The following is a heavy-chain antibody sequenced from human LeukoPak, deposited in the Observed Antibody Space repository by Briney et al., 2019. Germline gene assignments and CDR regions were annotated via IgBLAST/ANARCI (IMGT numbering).Heavy chain of an antibody. CDR1: GGSISSYY. J-gene: IGHJ6*03. V-gene: IGHV4-59*01. CDR3: ARLRDYYYMDV. CDR2: IYYSGST. Sequence: PSETLSLTCTVSGGSISSYYWSWIRQPPGKGLEWIGYIYYSGSTNYNPSLKSRVTISVDTSKNQFPLKLSSVTAADTAVYYCARLRDYYYMDVWGKGTTVTVSS.